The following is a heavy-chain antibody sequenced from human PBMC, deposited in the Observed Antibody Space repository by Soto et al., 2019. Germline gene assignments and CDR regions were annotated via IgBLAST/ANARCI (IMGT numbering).Heavy chain of an antibody. CDR2: ITFSGNTV. CDR1: GFTFSDSY. CDR3: ARVSWREKYGMDV. J-gene: IGHJ6*02. Sequence: GGSLRLSCAASGFTFSDSYMSWIRQAPGKGLEWISYITFSGNTVYYADSLKGRFTISRGNAKNSLYLQMNRLRAEDTAVYYCARVSWREKYGMDVWGQGTTVTVSS. V-gene: IGHV3-11*01.